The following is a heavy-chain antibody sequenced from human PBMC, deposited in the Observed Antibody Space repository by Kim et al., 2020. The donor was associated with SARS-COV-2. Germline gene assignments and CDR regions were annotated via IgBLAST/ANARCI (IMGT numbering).Heavy chain of an antibody. Sequence: SVKVSCKASGGTFSSYAISWVRQAPGQGLEWMGRIIPILGIANYAQKFQGRVTITADKSTSTAYMELSSLRSEDTAVYYCARDHRYCSGGSCYTNWFDPWGQGTLVTVSS. J-gene: IGHJ5*02. CDR1: GGTFSSYA. CDR2: IIPILGIA. D-gene: IGHD2-15*01. V-gene: IGHV1-69*04. CDR3: ARDHRYCSGGSCYTNWFDP.